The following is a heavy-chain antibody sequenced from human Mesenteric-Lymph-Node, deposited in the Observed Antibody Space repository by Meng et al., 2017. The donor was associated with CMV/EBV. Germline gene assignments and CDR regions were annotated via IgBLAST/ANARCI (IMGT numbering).Heavy chain of an antibody. Sequence: GESLKISCAASGFTFSPYTMNWVRQAPGKGLEWVSSISTGSSYIYYADSVKGRFTISRDNAKNSLYLQMNSLRAEDTAVYYCATLSSSWYGAFDIWGQGTMVTVSS. D-gene: IGHD6-13*01. CDR3: ATLSSSWYGAFDI. CDR1: GFTFSPYT. J-gene: IGHJ3*02. CDR2: ISTGSSYI. V-gene: IGHV3-21*01.